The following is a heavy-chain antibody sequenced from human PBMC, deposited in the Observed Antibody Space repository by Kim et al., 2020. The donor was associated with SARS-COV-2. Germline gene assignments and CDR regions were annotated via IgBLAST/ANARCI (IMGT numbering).Heavy chain of an antibody. CDR2: INAGNGNT. Sequence: ASVKVSCKASGYTFTSYAMHWVRQAPGQRLEWMGWINAGNGNTKYSQNFQGRVTITRDTSASTAYMELSSLTSEDSAMYYCARGSAVTKYLAFDYWGQGTLVTVSS. V-gene: IGHV1-3*01. J-gene: IGHJ4*02. CDR1: GYTFTSYA. D-gene: IGHD4-17*01. CDR3: ARGSAVTKYLAFDY.